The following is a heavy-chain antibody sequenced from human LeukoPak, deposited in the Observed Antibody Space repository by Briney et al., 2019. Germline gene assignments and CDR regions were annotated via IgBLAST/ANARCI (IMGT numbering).Heavy chain of an antibody. CDR1: GGSIGSSGFY. CDR2: IYYPEST. Sequence: PSETLSLTCKVSGGSIGSSGFYWGWIRQPPGKGLEWIESIYYPESTHYNPSLESRVTISVDTSKYQVSLTLSSVTATDTAVYYCVRHVSSGWDYYNGLDVWGQGTTVTVSS. V-gene: IGHV4-39*01. CDR3: VRHVSSGWDYYNGLDV. J-gene: IGHJ6*02. D-gene: IGHD6-19*01.